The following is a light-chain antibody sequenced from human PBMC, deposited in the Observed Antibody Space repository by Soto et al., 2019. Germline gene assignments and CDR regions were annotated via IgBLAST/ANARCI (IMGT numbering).Light chain of an antibody. J-gene: IGKJ2*01. V-gene: IGKV3-20*01. CDR1: QSLGSTY. CDR3: QQYDSSPPMYI. CDR2: SAS. Sequence: EIVLTQSPGTLSLSPGERATLSCRASQSLGSTYLAWYQQKPGQAPRLLIWSASNRATGIPDRFGGSGSGTDYTLTISRLEPEDFAVYYCQQYDSSPPMYIFGQGTKLEIK.